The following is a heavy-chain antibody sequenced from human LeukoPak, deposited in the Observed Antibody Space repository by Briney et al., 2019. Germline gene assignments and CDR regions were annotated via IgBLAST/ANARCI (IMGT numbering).Heavy chain of an antibody. V-gene: IGHV4-34*01. Sequence: PSETLSLTCAVYGGSFSGYYWSWIRQPPGKGLEWIGSIYYSGSTYYNPSLKSRVTISVDTSKNQFSLKLSSVTAADTAVYYCARHPTHYDFWSGSVDYFDYWGQGTLVTVSS. J-gene: IGHJ4*02. CDR3: ARHPTHYDFWSGSVDYFDY. CDR1: GGSFSGYY. CDR2: IYYSGST. D-gene: IGHD3-3*01.